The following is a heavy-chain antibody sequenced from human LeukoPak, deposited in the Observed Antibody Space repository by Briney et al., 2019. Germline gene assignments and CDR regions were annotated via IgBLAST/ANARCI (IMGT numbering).Heavy chain of an antibody. D-gene: IGHD6-19*01. J-gene: IGHJ4*02. V-gene: IGHV4-4*07. CDR1: GGSTNSYI. CDR2: IYTTGMT. CDR3: PSVGYPSSPYRSEY. Sequence: SETLSLTSSVSGGSTNSYIGSWVRQPAGKGLEFIGRIYTTGMTNYNPSLKSRVSMSVDTSKNQFSLELRSVTAADTAVYFCPSVGYPSSPYRSEYWGQGALVTVSS.